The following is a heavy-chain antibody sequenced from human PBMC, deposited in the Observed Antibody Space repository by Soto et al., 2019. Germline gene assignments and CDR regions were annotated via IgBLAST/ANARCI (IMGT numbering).Heavy chain of an antibody. J-gene: IGHJ4*02. Sequence: QITLKESGPTLVRPTQTLTLTCAFSGFSLSTSGVGVGWIRQPPGKALEWLAVIYWDDSKHYSPSLRSRLTITEATSKNLVVLTMTNMDPMDTGTYCCAHKGPEDWPLDYWGQGTLVTVSS. D-gene: IGHD3-9*01. CDR1: GFSLSTSGVG. CDR3: AHKGPEDWPLDY. V-gene: IGHV2-5*02. CDR2: IYWDDSK.